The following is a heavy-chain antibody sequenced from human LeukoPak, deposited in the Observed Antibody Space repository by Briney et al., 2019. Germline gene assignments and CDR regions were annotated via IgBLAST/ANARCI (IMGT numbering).Heavy chain of an antibody. CDR1: GFNFHDYA. J-gene: IGHJ4*02. Sequence: GGSLRLSCAASGFNFHDYAMHWVRQAPGKGLEWVSLISGDGGSAYYADSMKGRFTISRDNSKDSLYLQMNSLRTEDTALYCCAKDYNPLYGDHPDYWGQGTLVTVSS. CDR2: ISGDGGSA. CDR3: AKDYNPLYGDHPDY. V-gene: IGHV3-43*02. D-gene: IGHD4-17*01.